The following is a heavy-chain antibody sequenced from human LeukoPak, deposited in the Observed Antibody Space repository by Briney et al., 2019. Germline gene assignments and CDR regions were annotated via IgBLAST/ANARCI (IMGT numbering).Heavy chain of an antibody. J-gene: IGHJ5*02. Sequence: PSETRSLTCTVSGDSINSYYWSWIRQPPGKGLEWIGYIYYSGKTNYNPSLKSRVTISVDTSKNQFSLNLRSVTAADTAVYYCARDPRMNWFDPWGQGTLVTVSS. D-gene: IGHD1-14*01. V-gene: IGHV4-59*01. CDR1: GDSINSYY. CDR2: IYYSGKT. CDR3: ARDPRMNWFDP.